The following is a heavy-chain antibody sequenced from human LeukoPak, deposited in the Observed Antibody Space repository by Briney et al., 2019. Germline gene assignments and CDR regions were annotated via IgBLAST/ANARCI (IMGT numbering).Heavy chain of an antibody. CDR1: GYILTELS. CDR3: VIMSHTVVPTARIYYYMDI. Sequence: GASVKVSCRVSGYILTELSIHLVRQAPGKGLEWMGSFDPENAKTMSAQTFQGRVTMTEDTSTDTAYMELRSLRSDDTAIYYCVIMSHTVVPTARIYYYMDIWGTGTTVIVSS. CDR2: FDPENAKT. J-gene: IGHJ6*03. D-gene: IGHD1-1*01. V-gene: IGHV1-24*01.